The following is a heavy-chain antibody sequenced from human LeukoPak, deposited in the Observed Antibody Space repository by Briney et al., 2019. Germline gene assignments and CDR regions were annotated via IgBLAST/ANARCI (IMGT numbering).Heavy chain of an antibody. CDR1: GGSISSGSYY. Sequence: PSETLSLTCTVSGGSISSGSYYWGWIRQPPGKGLEWIGSIHYSGNTYYNPSLKSRVTISVDTSKNQFSLKLSSVTAADTAVYYCARQRYYDFLTGYYDVYFFDYWGQGILATVSS. J-gene: IGHJ4*02. D-gene: IGHD3-9*01. CDR2: IHYSGNT. V-gene: IGHV4-39*01. CDR3: ARQRYYDFLTGYYDVYFFDY.